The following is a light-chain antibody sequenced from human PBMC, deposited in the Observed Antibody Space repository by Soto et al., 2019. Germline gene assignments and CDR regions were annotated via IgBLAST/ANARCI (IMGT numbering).Light chain of an antibody. CDR3: QQYGSSPRWT. CDR1: RSVTSNF. CDR2: GAS. J-gene: IGKJ2*02. Sequence: NELTQSPGTLSLCPGERATLSCRASRSVTSNFVARYQQKPGQAPRLLVYGASTRAIDIPERFSGSGSGTDFSLTINRLEPEDFAVYFCQQYGSSPRWTFGQGTKVDIK. V-gene: IGKV3-20*01.